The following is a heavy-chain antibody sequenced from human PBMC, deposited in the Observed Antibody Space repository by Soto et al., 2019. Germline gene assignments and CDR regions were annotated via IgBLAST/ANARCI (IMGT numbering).Heavy chain of an antibody. CDR3: AKGYYDSSGSPGLDAFDI. D-gene: IGHD3-22*01. CDR1: GFTFSSYA. CDR2: ISGSGGST. J-gene: IGHJ3*02. Sequence: GGSLRLSCAASGFTFSSYAMSWVRQAPGKGLEWVSAISGSGGSTYYADSVKGRFTISRDNSKNTLYLQMNSLRAEDTAVYYCAKGYYDSSGSPGLDAFDIWGQGTMVTVSS. V-gene: IGHV3-23*01.